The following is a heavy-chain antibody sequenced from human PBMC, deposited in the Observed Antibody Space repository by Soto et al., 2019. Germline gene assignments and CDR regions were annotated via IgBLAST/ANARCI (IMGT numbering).Heavy chain of an antibody. CDR3: VKANDQQLVEGGPFDM. CDR1: GFTFDDFA. J-gene: IGHJ3*02. D-gene: IGHD6-13*01. Sequence: EAQLVESGGGLVQPGRSLRLSCAASGFTFDDFAMHWVRQAPGRGLEWVSGINWSGGSSGYSDSAKGRFTISRDNAKNSLYLEMNSLRVEDTALFYCVKANDQQLVEGGPFDMWGQGTMVTVSS. CDR2: INWSGGSS. V-gene: IGHV3-9*01.